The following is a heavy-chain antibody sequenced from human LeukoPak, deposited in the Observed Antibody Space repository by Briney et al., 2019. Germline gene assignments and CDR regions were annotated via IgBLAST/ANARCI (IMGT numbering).Heavy chain of an antibody. Sequence: ASVKVSCKASGYTFTDHFIHWVRQAPGQGLGWMGWINPNSGSTNYGQKFQGRVTMTRDTAISTAHMDLSRLRSNDTAVYYCARGGTPHFYYYMDVWGKGTTVSVSS. CDR3: ARGGTPHFYYYMDV. V-gene: IGHV1-2*02. CDR1: GYTFTDHF. D-gene: IGHD3-16*01. J-gene: IGHJ6*03. CDR2: INPNSGST.